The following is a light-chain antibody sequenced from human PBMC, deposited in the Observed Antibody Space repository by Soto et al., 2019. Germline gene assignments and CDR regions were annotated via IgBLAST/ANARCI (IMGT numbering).Light chain of an antibody. CDR3: QQYNNWLYT. J-gene: IGKJ2*01. V-gene: IGKV3-15*01. CDR2: GAS. Sequence: EIVMTQSPATLSVSPGERATLSCRASQSVSSNLAWYQQKPGQAPRLLIYGASTRATGIPGRFSGSGSATEFTLTISSLQSEDFAVYYCQQYNNWLYTFGQGTKLEIK. CDR1: QSVSSN.